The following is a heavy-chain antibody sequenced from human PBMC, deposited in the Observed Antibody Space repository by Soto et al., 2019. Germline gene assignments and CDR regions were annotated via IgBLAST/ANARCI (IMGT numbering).Heavy chain of an antibody. Sequence: GGSLRLSCAASGFTFSSYTMNWVRQAPGKGLEWVSSINGATSYADYADSVKGRFTISRDNAKNLLYMQMTSLGAEDTAVYYCARDGDCTHDVCYPFQHWGQGTLVTVSS. CDR1: GFTFSSYT. D-gene: IGHD2-8*01. CDR2: INGATSYA. CDR3: ARDGDCTHDVCYPFQH. V-gene: IGHV3-21*01. J-gene: IGHJ1*01.